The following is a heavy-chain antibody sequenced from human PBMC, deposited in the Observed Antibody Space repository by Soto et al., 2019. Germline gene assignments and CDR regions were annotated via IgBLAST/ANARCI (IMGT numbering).Heavy chain of an antibody. V-gene: IGHV1-18*01. J-gene: IGHJ5*02. CDR3: ARVLRGVVNWFDP. CDR1: GDTFTNFG. CDR2: IATYNSNK. D-gene: IGHD3-10*01. Sequence: ASVKVSCKXPGDTFTNFGLSWVRQAPGQGLEWMGWIATYNSNKNYAQKFQGRLTLTTDTSTSTGYMELKSLEYDDTAVYYCARVLRGVVNWFDPWGQGTLVTVSS.